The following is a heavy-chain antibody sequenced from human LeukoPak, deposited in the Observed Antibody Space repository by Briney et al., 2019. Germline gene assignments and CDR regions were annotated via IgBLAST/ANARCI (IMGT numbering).Heavy chain of an antibody. D-gene: IGHD5/OR15-5a*01. CDR3: AKGTSTMANRPADN. V-gene: IGHV3-23*01. J-gene: IGHJ4*02. CDR1: GFNFSSFG. Sequence: PGGSLSLSCAPSGFNFSSFGMSWVRQVPRKGLHWVSGISNIADHPYYAHHVRGPCTISRNNSKNTVVLQVNRLTGEDSAVYYWAKGTSTMANRPADNWGQGTLVTVSS. CDR2: ISNIADHP.